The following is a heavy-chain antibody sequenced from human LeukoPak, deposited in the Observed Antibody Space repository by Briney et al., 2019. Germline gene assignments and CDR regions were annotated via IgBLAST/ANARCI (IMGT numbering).Heavy chain of an antibody. CDR1: GGSISSGGYS. J-gene: IGHJ4*02. D-gene: IGHD2-8*01. CDR2: IYYSGST. CDR3: ARVPPEDIVLMVYY. Sequence: SETLSLTCAVSGGSISSGGYSWSWIRQPPGKGLEWIGYIYYSGSTNYNPSLKSRVTISVDTSKNQFSLKLSSVTAADTAVYYCARVPPEDIVLMVYYWGQGTLVTVSS. V-gene: IGHV4-61*08.